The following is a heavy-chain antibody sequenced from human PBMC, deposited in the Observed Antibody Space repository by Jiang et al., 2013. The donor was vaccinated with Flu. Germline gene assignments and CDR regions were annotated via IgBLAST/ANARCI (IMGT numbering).Heavy chain of an antibody. V-gene: IGHV3-30-3*01. CDR2: ISYDGSNK. J-gene: IGHJ6*02. Sequence: VQLLESGGGVVQPGRSLRLSCAASGFTFSSYAMHWVRQAPGKGLEWVAVISYDGSNKYYADSVKGRFTISRDNSKNTLYLQMNSLRAEDTAVYYCARGSSSWYRFYYYGMDVWGQGTTVTVSS. CDR1: GFTFSSYA. D-gene: IGHD6-13*01. CDR3: ARGSSSWYRFYYYGMDV.